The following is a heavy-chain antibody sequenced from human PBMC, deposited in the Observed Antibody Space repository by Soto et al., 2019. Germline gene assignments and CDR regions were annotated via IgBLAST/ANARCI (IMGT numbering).Heavy chain of an antibody. CDR2: INPSGGST. CDR1: GYPFTSYY. D-gene: IGHD2-2*01. Sequence: ASVKVSCMASGYPFTSYYMHWVRQAPGQGLEGMGIINPSGGSTSYAQKFQGRVTMTRDTSTSTVYMELSSLRSEDTAVYYCARDQDYGYCSSTSCTDIPGGRFDPWGQGTLVTVSS. V-gene: IGHV1-46*01. CDR3: ARDQDYGYCSSTSCTDIPGGRFDP. J-gene: IGHJ5*02.